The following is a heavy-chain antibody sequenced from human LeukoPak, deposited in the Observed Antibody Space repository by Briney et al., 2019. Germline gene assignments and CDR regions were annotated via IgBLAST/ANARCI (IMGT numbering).Heavy chain of an antibody. D-gene: IGHD5-12*01. CDR1: GFTFSNYA. V-gene: IGHV3-7*03. J-gene: IGHJ6*02. CDR3: AREGPQKEYSGYDYAHYYYYGMDV. CDR2: IKKTGSET. Sequence: QPGGSLRLSCTASGFTFSNYAMTWVRQAPGKGLGWVAYIKKTGSETYYVDSVKGRFTITRDNTRNSLFLQMYSLRSEDTAVYYCAREGPQKEYSGYDYAHYYYYGMDVWGQGTTVTVSS.